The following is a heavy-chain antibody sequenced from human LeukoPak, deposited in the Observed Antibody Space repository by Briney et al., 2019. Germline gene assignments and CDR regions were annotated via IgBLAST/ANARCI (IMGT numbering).Heavy chain of an antibody. CDR2: ISGSGGST. J-gene: IGHJ4*02. CDR1: GFTFSSYA. D-gene: IGHD3-22*01. V-gene: IGHV3-23*01. Sequence: GGSLRLSCAASGFTFSSYAMSWVRQAPGKRLEWVSAISGSGGSTYYADSVKGRFTISRDNSKNTLYLQMNSLRAEDTAVYYCAKDRIPDYYDSSGPIDYWGQGALVTVSS. CDR3: AKDRIPDYYDSSGPIDY.